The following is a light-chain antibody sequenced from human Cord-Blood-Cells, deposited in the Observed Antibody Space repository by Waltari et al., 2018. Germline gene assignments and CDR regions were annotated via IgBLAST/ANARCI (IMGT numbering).Light chain of an antibody. CDR3: QQYYSYPRT. J-gene: IGKJ1*01. CDR2: AAS. Sequence: ITCRASQGISSYLAWYQQKPGKAPKLLIYAASTLQSGVPSRFSGSGSGTDFTLTISCLQSEDFATYYCQQYYSYPRTFGRGTKVEIK. V-gene: IGKV1-8*01. CDR1: QGISSY.